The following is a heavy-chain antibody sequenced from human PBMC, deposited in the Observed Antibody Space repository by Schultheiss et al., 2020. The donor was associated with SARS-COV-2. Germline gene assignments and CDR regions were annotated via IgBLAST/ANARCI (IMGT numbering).Heavy chain of an antibody. Sequence: GESLKISCKASGYTFTSYGISWVRQAPGQGLEWMGWISAYNGNTNYAQKLQGRVTMTTDTSTSTAYMELRSLRSDDTAVYYCARASGWELPRRDAFDIWGQGTMVTVSS. CDR2: ISAYNGNT. J-gene: IGHJ3*02. CDR3: ARASGWELPRRDAFDI. V-gene: IGHV1-18*01. CDR1: GYTFTSYG. D-gene: IGHD1-26*01.